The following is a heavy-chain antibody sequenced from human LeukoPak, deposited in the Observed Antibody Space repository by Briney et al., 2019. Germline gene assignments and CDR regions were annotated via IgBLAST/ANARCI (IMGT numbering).Heavy chain of an antibody. CDR1: GGSFSGYY. J-gene: IGHJ6*02. V-gene: IGHV4-34*01. CDR2: INHSGST. CDR3: ARVFYYYYGMDV. Sequence: SETLSLTCAVYGGSFSGYYWSWIRQPPGKGLEWIGEINHSGSTNYDPSLKSRVTISVDTSKNQFSLKLSSVTAADTAAYYCARVFYYYYGMDVWGQGTTVTVSS.